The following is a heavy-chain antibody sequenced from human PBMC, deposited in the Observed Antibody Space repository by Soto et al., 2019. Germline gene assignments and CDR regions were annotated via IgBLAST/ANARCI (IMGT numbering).Heavy chain of an antibody. J-gene: IGHJ6*02. Sequence: EVQLLESGGGLVQPGGSLRLSCAASGFTFSSYAMSWVRQAPGKGLEWVSAISGSGGSTYYADSVKGRFTISRDNTKNTLYLQMNSLRAEDTAVYYCAKNVWGITIFGGMDVWGQGTTVTVSS. D-gene: IGHD3-9*01. CDR3: AKNVWGITIFGGMDV. CDR2: ISGSGGST. V-gene: IGHV3-23*01. CDR1: GFTFSSYA.